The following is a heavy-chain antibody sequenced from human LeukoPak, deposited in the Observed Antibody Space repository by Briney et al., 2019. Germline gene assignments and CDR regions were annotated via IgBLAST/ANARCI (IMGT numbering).Heavy chain of an antibody. D-gene: IGHD1-26*01. CDR1: GGSISSYY. CDR2: IYYSGST. J-gene: IGHJ5*02. V-gene: IGHV4-59*01. Sequence: SETLSLTCTVSGGSISSYYWSWIRQPPGKGLEWIGYIYYSGSTNYNPSLKSRVNISVDTSKNQFSLKLSSVSAVDTAVYYCARALGATTIDWFDPWGQGTLVTVSS. CDR3: ARALGATTIDWFDP.